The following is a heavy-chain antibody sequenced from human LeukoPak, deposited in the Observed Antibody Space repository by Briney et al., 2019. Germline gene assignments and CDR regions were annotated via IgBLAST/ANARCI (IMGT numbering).Heavy chain of an antibody. D-gene: IGHD2-21*01. J-gene: IGHJ4*02. V-gene: IGHV3-30*18. CDR3: AKAPVTTCSGAYCYPFDY. CDR1: GFTFSSYG. Sequence: GGSLRLSCAASGFTFSSYGIHWVRQAPGKGLEWVAIISYDVNIKYYADSVKGRFTISRDNSKNTLYLHMNRLRAEDAAVYYCAKAPVTTCSGAYCYPFDYWGQGTLVTVSS. CDR2: ISYDVNIK.